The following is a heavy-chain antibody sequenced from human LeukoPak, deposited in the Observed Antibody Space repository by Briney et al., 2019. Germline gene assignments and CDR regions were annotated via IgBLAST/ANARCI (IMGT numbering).Heavy chain of an antibody. CDR2: ISWNSGSI. CDR1: GFTFDDYA. J-gene: IGHJ2*01. D-gene: IGHD3-10*01. V-gene: IGHV3-9*01. Sequence: GGSLRLSCAASGFTFDDYAMHWVRQAPGKGLEWVSGISWNSGSIGYADSVKGRFTISRDNAKNSLYLQMNSLRAEDTALYYCARSSQGGSGRTTYWYFDLWGRGTLVTVSS. CDR3: ARSSQGGSGRTTYWYFDL.